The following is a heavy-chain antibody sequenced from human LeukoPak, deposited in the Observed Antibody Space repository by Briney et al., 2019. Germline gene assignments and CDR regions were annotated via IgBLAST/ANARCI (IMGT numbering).Heavy chain of an antibody. V-gene: IGHV4-39*01. J-gene: IGHJ4*02. Sequence: SETLSLTCAVSGGSITTTDFDWAWIRQPPGQGFEWIATISSSGKAYYYPSLMSRVTISVDTSKNQFSLDVTSVTAADTGLFYCARFKGGTGFDYWGRGVLVIVS. CDR2: ISSSGKA. CDR1: GGSITTTDFD. D-gene: IGHD1-26*01. CDR3: ARFKGGTGFDY.